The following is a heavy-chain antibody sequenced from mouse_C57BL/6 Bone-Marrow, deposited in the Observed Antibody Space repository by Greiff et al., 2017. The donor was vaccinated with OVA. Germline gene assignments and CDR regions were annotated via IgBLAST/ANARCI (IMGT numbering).Heavy chain of an antibody. J-gene: IGHJ3*01. CDR3: ASGYGNSFAY. Sequence: VQLQQSGPELVKPGASVKISCKASGYTFTDYYMNWVKQSHGKSLEWIGDINPNNGGTSYNQKFKGKATLTVDKSSSTAYMELRSLTSEDSAVYYCASGYGNSFAYWGQGTLVTVSA. CDR1: GYTFTDYY. CDR2: INPNNGGT. V-gene: IGHV1-26*01. D-gene: IGHD2-1*01.